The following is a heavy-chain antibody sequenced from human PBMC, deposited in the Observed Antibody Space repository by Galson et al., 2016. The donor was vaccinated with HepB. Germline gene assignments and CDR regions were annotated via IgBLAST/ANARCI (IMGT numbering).Heavy chain of an antibody. D-gene: IGHD2-8*02. V-gene: IGHV6-1*01. J-gene: IGHJ4*02. CDR3: TRCSPFTTGTFDF. CDR1: GDSVSSNSAN. CDR2: TYYKSNWYY. Sequence: CAISGDSVSSNSANWHWIRQSPSRGLEWLGRTYYKSNWYYDYAVSVKSRITIKPDTSNHQFSLQLNSVTPEDTAVYYCTRCSPFTTGTFDFWGQVTRVTVSS.